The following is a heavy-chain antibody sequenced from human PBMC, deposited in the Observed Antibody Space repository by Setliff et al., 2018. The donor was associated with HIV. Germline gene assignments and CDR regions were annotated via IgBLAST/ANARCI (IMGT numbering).Heavy chain of an antibody. Sequence: KPGGSLRLSCAASGLTFSTHSMNWVRQAPGKGLECVSSISSSSSYIYYADSAKGRFTISRDNAKNSLYLQMNSLRAEDTAVYYCARVVGYSGYDFGYMDVWGKGTTVTVSS. CDR2: ISSSSSYI. J-gene: IGHJ6*03. V-gene: IGHV3-21*01. CDR1: GLTFSTHS. CDR3: ARVVGYSGYDFGYMDV. D-gene: IGHD5-12*01.